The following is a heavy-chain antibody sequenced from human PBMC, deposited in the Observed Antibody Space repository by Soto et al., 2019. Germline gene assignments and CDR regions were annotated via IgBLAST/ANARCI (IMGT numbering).Heavy chain of an antibody. V-gene: IGHV3-23*01. Sequence: GGSLRLSCEASGFTFISYAMSWLRQAPGKGLEWVSAISGSGGSTYYADSVKGRFTISRDNSKNTLYLQMNSLRAEDTAVYYCAKGSYYDILTGYITFDYWGQGTLVTVSS. D-gene: IGHD3-9*01. CDR3: AKGSYYDILTGYITFDY. CDR1: GFTFISYA. CDR2: ISGSGGST. J-gene: IGHJ4*02.